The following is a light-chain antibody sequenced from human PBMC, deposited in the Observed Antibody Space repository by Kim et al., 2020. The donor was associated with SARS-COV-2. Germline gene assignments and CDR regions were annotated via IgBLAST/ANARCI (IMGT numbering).Light chain of an antibody. J-gene: IGLJ2*01. CDR1: KLGEKY. CDR3: QTWDSITVV. Sequence: SYELTQPPSVSVSPGQTASITCSGDKLGEKYACWYQQKPGQSPVLVIYQDTKRPSGIPERFSGSNSGNTATLPISGTQAMNEADYYCQTWDSITVVFGGG. CDR2: QDT. V-gene: IGLV3-1*01.